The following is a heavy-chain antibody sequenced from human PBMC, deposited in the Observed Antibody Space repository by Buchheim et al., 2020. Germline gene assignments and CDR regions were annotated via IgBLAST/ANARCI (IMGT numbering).Heavy chain of an antibody. CDR3: ARGRLRTKLKNWFDP. Sequence: QVQLQQWGAGLLKPSETLSLTCAVYGGSFSGYYWSWIRQPPGKGLEWIGEINHSGSTNYNPSLKSRVTISVDTSKNPFSLQLSSVTAADTAVYYCARGRLRTKLKNWFDPWGQGTL. CDR2: INHSGST. D-gene: IGHD4-17*01. V-gene: IGHV4-34*01. CDR1: GGSFSGYY. J-gene: IGHJ5*02.